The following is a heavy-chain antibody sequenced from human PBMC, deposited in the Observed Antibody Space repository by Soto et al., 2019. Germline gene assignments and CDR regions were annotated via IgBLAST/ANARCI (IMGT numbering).Heavy chain of an antibody. CDR1: GFTFSSYA. CDR3: VKAKGRYYYGMDV. CDR2: ISSNGGST. D-gene: IGHD1-26*01. V-gene: IGHV3-64D*06. Sequence: GGSLRLSCSASGFTFSSYAMHWVRQAPGKGLEYVSAISSNGGSTYYADSVKGRFTISRDNSKNTLYLQMSSLRAEDTAVYYCVKAKGRYYYGMDVWGQGTTVTVSS. J-gene: IGHJ6*02.